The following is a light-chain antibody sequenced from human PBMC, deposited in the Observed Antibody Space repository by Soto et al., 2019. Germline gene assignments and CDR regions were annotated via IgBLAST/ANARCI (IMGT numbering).Light chain of an antibody. V-gene: IGKV3-11*01. CDR2: DAS. Sequence: EIVMTQSPATLSLSPGERATLSCRASQNIRGYLAWYQQKPGQAPRLVIFDASTRATGIPERFSGSGSGTHFTLTITSLEPEDFAVYYCQEYDGAPPVTFGLGTRLEIK. J-gene: IGKJ5*01. CDR3: QEYDGAPPVT. CDR1: QNIRGY.